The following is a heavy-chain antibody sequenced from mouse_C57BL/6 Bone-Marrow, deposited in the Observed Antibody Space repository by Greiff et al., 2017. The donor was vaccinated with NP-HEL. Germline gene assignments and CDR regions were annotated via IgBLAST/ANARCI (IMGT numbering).Heavy chain of an antibody. Sequence: QVQLQQPGAELVKPGASVKLSCKASGYTFTSYWMHWVKQRPGQGLEWIGMIHPNSGSTNYNEKFKSKATLTVDKSSSTAYMQLSSLTSEDSAVYYCARCGSMEEIYYYAMDYWGQGTSVTVSS. CDR3: ARCGSMEEIYYYAMDY. CDR2: IHPNSGST. J-gene: IGHJ4*01. CDR1: GYTFTSYW. D-gene: IGHD1-1*02. V-gene: IGHV1-64*01.